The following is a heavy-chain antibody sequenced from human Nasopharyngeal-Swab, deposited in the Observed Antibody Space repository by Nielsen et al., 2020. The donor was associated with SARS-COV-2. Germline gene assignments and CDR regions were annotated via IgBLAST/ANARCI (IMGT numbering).Heavy chain of an antibody. Sequence: ASVKVSRKASGYTFTSYGISWVRQAPGQGLEWMGWISAYNGNTNYAQKFQGRVTMTRDTSTSTVYMELSSLRSEDTAVYYCARDLLGTAMDVGYWGQGTLVTVSS. CDR1: GYTFTSYG. CDR3: ARDLLGTAMDVGY. D-gene: IGHD5-18*01. V-gene: IGHV1-18*04. J-gene: IGHJ4*02. CDR2: ISAYNGNT.